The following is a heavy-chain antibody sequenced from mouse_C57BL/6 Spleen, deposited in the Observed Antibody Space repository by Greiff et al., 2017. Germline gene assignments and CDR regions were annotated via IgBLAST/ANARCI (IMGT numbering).Heavy chain of an antibody. CDR2: IYPGSGST. CDR1: GYTFTSYW. V-gene: IGHV1-55*01. Sequence: VKLQQPGAELVKPGASVKMSCKASGYTFTSYWITWVKQRPGQGLEWIGDIYPGSGSTNYNEKFKSKATLTVDKSSSTAYMQLSSLTSEDSAVYYCAITTVVDFDYWGQGTTLTVSS. D-gene: IGHD1-1*01. J-gene: IGHJ2*01. CDR3: AITTVVDFDY.